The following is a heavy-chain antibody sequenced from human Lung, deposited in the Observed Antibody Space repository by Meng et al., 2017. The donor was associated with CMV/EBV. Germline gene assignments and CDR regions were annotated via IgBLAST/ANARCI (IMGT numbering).Heavy chain of an antibody. CDR1: GFTFSSFS. D-gene: IGHD2-15*01. V-gene: IGHV3-21*01. Sequence: GGSXRLXCAASGFTFSSFSMNWVRQAPGKGLEWVSSINSISTFIYYADSVKGRFTISRDNAKNSLYLHMSSLRAEDTAVYYCVRDRLGGRLFDDWGQGTLVTVSS. J-gene: IGHJ4*02. CDR3: VRDRLGGRLFDD. CDR2: INSISTFI.